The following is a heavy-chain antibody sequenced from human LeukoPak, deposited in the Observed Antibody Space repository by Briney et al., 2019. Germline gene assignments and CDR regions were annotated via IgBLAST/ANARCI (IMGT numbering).Heavy chain of an antibody. D-gene: IGHD6-13*01. V-gene: IGHV4-59*11. CDR3: ARGGSAAKYYFDS. Sequence: SETLSLTCTVSNDSISPLYWGWIRQPPGKGLKFIGYIFYSGTTNFNPSLKSRVTLSVDTSNNQFSLRLNSVTAADTAAYYCARGGSAAKYYFDSWGQGTLVTVSS. CDR1: NDSISPLY. CDR2: IFYSGTT. J-gene: IGHJ4*02.